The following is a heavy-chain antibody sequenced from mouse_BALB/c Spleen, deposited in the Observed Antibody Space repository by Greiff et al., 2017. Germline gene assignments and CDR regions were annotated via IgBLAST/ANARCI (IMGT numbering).Heavy chain of an antibody. D-gene: IGHD2-14*01. J-gene: IGHJ3*01. CDR2: ISSGGSYT. CDR1: GFTFSSYT. CDR3: TRVEYDEGFAY. Sequence: EVKVVESGGGLVKPGGSLKLSCAASGFTFSSYTMSWVRQTPEKRLEWVATISSGGSYTYYPDSVKGRFTISRDNAKNTLYLQMSSLKSEDTAMYYCTRVEYDEGFAYWGQGTLVTVSA. V-gene: IGHV5-6-4*01.